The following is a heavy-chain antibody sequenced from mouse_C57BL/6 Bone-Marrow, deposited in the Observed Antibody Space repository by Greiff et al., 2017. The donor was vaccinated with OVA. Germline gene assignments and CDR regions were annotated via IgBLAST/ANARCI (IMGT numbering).Heavy chain of an antibody. CDR2: IYPGDGDT. J-gene: IGHJ4*01. Sequence: QVQLKQSGPELVKPGASVKISCKASGYAFSSSWMNWVKQRPGKGLEWIGRIYPGDGDTNYNGKFKGKATLTADKSSSTAYMQLSSLTSEDSAVYFCARYAIYYDYDERGYAMDYWGQGTSVTVSS. D-gene: IGHD2-4*01. CDR1: GYAFSSSW. V-gene: IGHV1-82*01. CDR3: ARYAIYYDYDERGYAMDY.